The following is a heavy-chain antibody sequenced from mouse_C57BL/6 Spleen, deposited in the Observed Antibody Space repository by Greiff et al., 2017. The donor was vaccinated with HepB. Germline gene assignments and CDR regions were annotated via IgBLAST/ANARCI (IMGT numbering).Heavy chain of an antibody. Sequence: VQLQQSGPELVKPGASVKISCKASGYAFSSSWMNWVKQRPGKGLEWIGRIYPGDGDTNYNGKFKGKATLTADKSSSTAYMQLSSRTSEDSAVYFCARCITRYYFDYWGQGTTLTVSS. CDR2: IYPGDGDT. CDR1: GYAFSSSW. J-gene: IGHJ2*01. D-gene: IGHD1-1*01. V-gene: IGHV1-82*01. CDR3: ARCITRYYFDY.